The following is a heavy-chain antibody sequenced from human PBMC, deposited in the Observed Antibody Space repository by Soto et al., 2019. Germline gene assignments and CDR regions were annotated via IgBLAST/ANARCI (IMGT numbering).Heavy chain of an antibody. Sequence: QVQLVQSGAEVKKPGASVKVSCKASGYSFTSYDMNWVRQAPGQGLEWMGWVNPNSGDTDYAQKCQDRVTMTTDTSIRTAYMELSSLRSEDTAVYYCARVSFLAPVTGAEIFEFWGQGTMVTVSS. J-gene: IGHJ3*01. D-gene: IGHD2-21*02. V-gene: IGHV1-8*01. CDR2: VNPNSGDT. CDR3: ARVSFLAPVTGAEIFEF. CDR1: GYSFTSYD.